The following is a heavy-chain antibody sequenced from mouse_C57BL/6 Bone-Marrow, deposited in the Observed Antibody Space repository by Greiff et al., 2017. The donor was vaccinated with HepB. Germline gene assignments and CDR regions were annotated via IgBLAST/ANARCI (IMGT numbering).Heavy chain of an antibody. D-gene: IGHD4-1*02. J-gene: IGHJ3*01. CDR1: GFTFSDFY. V-gene: IGHV7-1*01. CDR3: ARDASTGAWFAY. CDR2: SRNKANDYTT. Sequence: EVQGVDSGGGLVQSGRSLRLSCATSGFTFSDFYMEWVRQAPGKGLEWIAASRNKANDYTTEYSASVKGRFIVSRDTSQSILYLQMNALRAEDTAIYYCARDASTGAWFAYWGQGTLVTVSA.